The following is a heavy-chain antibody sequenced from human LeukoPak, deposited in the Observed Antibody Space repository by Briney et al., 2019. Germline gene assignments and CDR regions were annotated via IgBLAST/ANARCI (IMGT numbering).Heavy chain of an antibody. CDR2: IISFFGAA. J-gene: IGHJ4*02. CDR3: ARVDGSVDY. Sequence: ASVKVSCKASGGTFNSSGISWVRQAPGQGLEWMGGIISFFGAAHYIQKFQGRLTITADESTSTAYMELSSLTSEDTAVYFCARVDGSVDYWGQGTLVTVSS. CDR1: GGTFNSSG. D-gene: IGHD3-22*01. V-gene: IGHV1-69*13.